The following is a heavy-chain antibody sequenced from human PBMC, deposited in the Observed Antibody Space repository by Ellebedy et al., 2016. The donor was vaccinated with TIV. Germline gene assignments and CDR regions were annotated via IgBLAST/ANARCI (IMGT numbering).Heavy chain of an antibody. V-gene: IGHV1-2*02. CDR2: INPNSGGT. CDR3: ARERSEIPNYFDP. D-gene: IGHD1-7*01. CDR1: GYTFTNYD. J-gene: IGHJ5*02. Sequence: AASVKVSCKASGYTFTNYDIDWVRQATGQGLEWMGWINPNSGGTNFAQQFEGRVAMTRDTSINTIYMELSRLRSDDTALYYCARERSEIPNYFDPWGQGTLVTVSS.